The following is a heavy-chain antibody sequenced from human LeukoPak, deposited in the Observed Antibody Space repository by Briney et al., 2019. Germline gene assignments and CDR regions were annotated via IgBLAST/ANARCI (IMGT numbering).Heavy chain of an antibody. CDR1: GITFSSYA. Sequence: GGSLRLSCAVSGITFSSYAMTWVRQAPRKGLEWVSVISGNGGSTYHADSVKGRFTISRDNSKNTLYLQMNSLRAEDTAVYYCPANAGQWLAPFDYWGQGTLVTVSS. V-gene: IGHV3-23*01. CDR2: ISGNGGST. J-gene: IGHJ4*02. D-gene: IGHD6-19*01. CDR3: PANAGQWLAPFDY.